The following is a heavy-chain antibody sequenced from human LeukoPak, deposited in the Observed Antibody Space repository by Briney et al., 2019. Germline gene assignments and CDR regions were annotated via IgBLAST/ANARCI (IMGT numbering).Heavy chain of an antibody. CDR1: GYSISSGGYY. Sequence: SETLSLTCTVSGYSISSGGYYWSWLRQPPGKGLEWIGYIYHSGSSSYSPSLKSRVTISVDRSRNQFSLKLTSVTAADTAVYFCARDNPWNWFDPWGQGTLVTVSS. J-gene: IGHJ5*02. V-gene: IGHV4-30-2*01. CDR3: ARDNPWNWFDP. CDR2: IYHSGSS.